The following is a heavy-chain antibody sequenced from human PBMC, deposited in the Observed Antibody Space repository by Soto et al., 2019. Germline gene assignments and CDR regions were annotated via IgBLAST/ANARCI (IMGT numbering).Heavy chain of an antibody. V-gene: IGHV4-30-4*01. CDR2: ISSIGST. Sequence: TLSLTCTVSGGSISSGDYSWRWISQSPGKGLEWIGYISSIGSTYYNPSLKSRVSVSRDTSKNQFSLKLSSVTTTDTAVYYCARGLVIRPYYYHGMDVWGQGTTVTVS. J-gene: IGHJ6*02. CDR3: ARGLVIRPYYYHGMDV. CDR1: GGSISSGDYS. D-gene: IGHD3-9*01.